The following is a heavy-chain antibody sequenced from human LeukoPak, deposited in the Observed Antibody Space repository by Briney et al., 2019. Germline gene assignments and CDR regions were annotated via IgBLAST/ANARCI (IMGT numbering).Heavy chain of an antibody. D-gene: IGHD2-21*01. CDR1: GGSFSGYY. Sequence: PSETLSLTCAVYGGSFSGYYWSWIRQPPGKGLEWIGEINHSGSTNYNPSLKSRVTISVDTSKNQFSLKLSSVTAADTAVYYCARGLLLPFYYYGMDVWGQGTTVTVS. J-gene: IGHJ6*02. V-gene: IGHV4-34*01. CDR2: INHSGST. CDR3: ARGLLLPFYYYGMDV.